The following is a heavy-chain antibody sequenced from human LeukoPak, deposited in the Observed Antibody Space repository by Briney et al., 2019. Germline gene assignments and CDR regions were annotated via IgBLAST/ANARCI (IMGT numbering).Heavy chain of an antibody. CDR3: ARAWVECSSTSFNTIYYYYGMEV. D-gene: IGHD2-2*01. V-gene: IGHV4-39*07. CDR2: FYVSGNI. Sequence: SESLSLTCSVSGGSISISFSYWAWSRPPPGKGREWFGRFYVSGNIYYNPSLKSRVIISLDTSQKEFSLNLGSVSAACTAVYYCARAWVECSSTSFNTIYYYYGMEVWGQGTTVTVSS. J-gene: IGHJ6*02. CDR1: GGSISISFSY.